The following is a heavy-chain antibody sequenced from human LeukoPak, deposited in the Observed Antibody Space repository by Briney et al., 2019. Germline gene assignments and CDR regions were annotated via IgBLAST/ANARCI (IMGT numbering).Heavy chain of an antibody. D-gene: IGHD2-2*03. CDR3: ARDIGYCSSTSCYPMFDY. Sequence: PSETLSLTCTVFGGSISSGSFYWSWIRQPARKGLEWIGRIFSSGITNYNPSLKSRVTISVDTSKNQFSLKLSSVTAADTAVYYCARDIGYCSSTSCYPMFDYWGQGTLVTVSS. CDR1: GGSISSGSFY. J-gene: IGHJ4*02. CDR2: IFSSGIT. V-gene: IGHV4-61*02.